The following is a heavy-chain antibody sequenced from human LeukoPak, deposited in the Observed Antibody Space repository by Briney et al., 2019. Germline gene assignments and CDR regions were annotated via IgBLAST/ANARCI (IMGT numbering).Heavy chain of an antibody. J-gene: IGHJ4*02. Sequence: SETLSLTCTVSGGSISSGGYYWSWIRQHPGKGLEWIVYIYYSGSTYYNPSLKSRVTISVDTSKNQFSLKLSSVTAADTAVYYCARGYCSSTSCYMDYWGQGTLVTVSS. V-gene: IGHV4-31*03. D-gene: IGHD2-2*02. CDR1: GGSISSGGYY. CDR3: ARGYCSSTSCYMDY. CDR2: IYYSGST.